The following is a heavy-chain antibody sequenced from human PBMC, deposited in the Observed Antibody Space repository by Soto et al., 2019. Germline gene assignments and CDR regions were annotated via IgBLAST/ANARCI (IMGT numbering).Heavy chain of an antibody. CDR2: ISYDGSNN. Sequence: QVQLVESGGGVVQPGRSLRLSCAASGFTFSNYGMHWVRQAPGKGLEWVAVISYDGSNNYYADSVKGRFTISRDNSKNALDLQMNSLSTEDTAVYYCAKDRGNGAFRLGYGMDVWGQGTTVTVSS. V-gene: IGHV3-30*18. CDR3: AKDRGNGAFRLGYGMDV. D-gene: IGHD4-17*01. CDR1: GFTFSNYG. J-gene: IGHJ6*02.